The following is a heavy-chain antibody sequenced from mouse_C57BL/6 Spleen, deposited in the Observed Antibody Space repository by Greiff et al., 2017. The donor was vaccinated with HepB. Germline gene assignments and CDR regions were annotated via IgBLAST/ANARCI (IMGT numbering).Heavy chain of an antibody. CDR1: GFTFSDYG. D-gene: IGHD2-3*01. Sequence: EVKRVESGGGLVKPGGSLKLSCAASGFTFSDYGMHWVRQAPEKGLEWVAYISSGSSTIYYADTVKGRFTISRDNAKNTLFLQMTSLRSEDTAMYYCARPYDGYSAWFAYWGQGTLVTVSA. CDR2: ISSGSSTI. J-gene: IGHJ3*01. V-gene: IGHV5-17*01. CDR3: ARPYDGYSAWFAY.